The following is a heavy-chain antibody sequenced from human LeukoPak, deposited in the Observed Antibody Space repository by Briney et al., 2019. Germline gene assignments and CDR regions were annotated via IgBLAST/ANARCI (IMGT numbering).Heavy chain of an antibody. CDR2: ISAYNGNT. Sequence: ASVNVSCTASGYTFTSYGISWVRQAPGQGLEWMGWISAYNGNTNYAQKLQGRVTMTTDTSTSTAYMELRSLRSDDTAVYYCARDRGYYSSPDYWGQGTLVTVSS. CDR3: ARDRGYYSSPDY. J-gene: IGHJ4*02. V-gene: IGHV1-18*01. CDR1: GYTFTSYG. D-gene: IGHD3-22*01.